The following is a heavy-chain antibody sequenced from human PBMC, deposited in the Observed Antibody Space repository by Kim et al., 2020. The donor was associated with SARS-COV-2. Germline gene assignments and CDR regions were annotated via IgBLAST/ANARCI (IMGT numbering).Heavy chain of an antibody. V-gene: IGHV4-59*01. Sequence: SETLSRTCTVSGGSISSYYWSWIRQPPGKGLEWIGYIYYSGSTNYNPSLKSRVTISVDTSKNQFSLKLSSVTAADTAVYYCARVAARLPLYYYYMDVWGKGTTVTVSS. CDR3: ARVAARLPLYYYYMDV. CDR1: GGSISSYY. D-gene: IGHD5-18*01. J-gene: IGHJ6*03. CDR2: IYYSGST.